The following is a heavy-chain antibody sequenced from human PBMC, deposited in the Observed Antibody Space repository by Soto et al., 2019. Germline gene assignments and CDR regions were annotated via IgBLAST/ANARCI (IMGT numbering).Heavy chain of an antibody. V-gene: IGHV1-18*01. CDR3: ARGYCSGGSCYTGWFDP. J-gene: IGHJ5*02. CDR2: ISGYNGNT. CDR1: GYTFTSYG. Sequence: QVQLVQSGAEVKKPGASVRVSCKASGYTFTSYGISWVRQAPGQGLEWMGWISGYNGNTNYAQKLQGRVTMTKDISTSTANMELRSLRSDDTAVYYCARGYCSGGSCYTGWFDPWGQGTLVTVSS. D-gene: IGHD2-15*01.